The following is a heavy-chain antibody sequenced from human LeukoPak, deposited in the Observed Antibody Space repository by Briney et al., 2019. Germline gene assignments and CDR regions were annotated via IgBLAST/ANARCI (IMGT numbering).Heavy chain of an antibody. Sequence: SETLSLTCTVSGGSISSYYWSWIRQPPGKGLEWIGYIYYSGSTNYNPSLKSRVTISVDTSKNQFSLKLSSVTAADTAVYYCARRKMGGNFDYWGQGTLVTVSS. J-gene: IGHJ4*02. D-gene: IGHD2-15*01. CDR3: ARRKMGGNFDY. V-gene: IGHV4-59*08. CDR2: IYYSGST. CDR1: GGSISSYY.